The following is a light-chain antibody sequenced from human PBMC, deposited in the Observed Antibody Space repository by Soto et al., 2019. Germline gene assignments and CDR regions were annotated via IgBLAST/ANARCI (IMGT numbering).Light chain of an antibody. CDR2: EVS. V-gene: IGLV2-14*01. CDR1: SSDVDFYNF. J-gene: IGLJ1*01. CDR3: SSSTLTSYV. Sequence: QSALTQPASVAGSPGQSITISCTGTSSDVDFYNFVSWYQQHPGKAPKLIIYEVSNRSSGVSSRFSGSKSGNTASLTISGLRAEDEADYYCSSSTLTSYVFXTGTKVTVL.